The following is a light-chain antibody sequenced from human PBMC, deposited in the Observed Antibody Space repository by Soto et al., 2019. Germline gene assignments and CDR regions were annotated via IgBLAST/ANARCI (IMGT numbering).Light chain of an antibody. V-gene: IGKV1-39*01. CDR1: QSVTSY. CDR3: LQSQSSPYT. Sequence: DIQMTQSPSSLSASVGDRVTITCRASQSVTSYLGWFQQKPGKPPKLLIYGATSLQSGVPSRFSGGGYGTDFTLTISSLQPEDFATYFCLQSQSSPYTFGQGTKLEVK. J-gene: IGKJ2*01. CDR2: GAT.